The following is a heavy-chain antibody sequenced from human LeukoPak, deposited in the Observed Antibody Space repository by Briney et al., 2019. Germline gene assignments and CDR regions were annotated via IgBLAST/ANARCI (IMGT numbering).Heavy chain of an antibody. CDR1: GYMFTSYY. J-gene: IGHJ4*02. CDR2: MNPSGAYT. D-gene: IGHD3-9*01. CDR3: ARDRGVLRYFDWLFEFDY. V-gene: IGHV1-46*01. Sequence: ASVKVSCKASGYMFTSYYMHWVRQAPGQGLEWMGIMNPSGAYTIYAQKFQGRLTVTRDMSTSTVYMELSSLGSEDTAVYYCARDRGVLRYFDWLFEFDYWGQGTLVTVSS.